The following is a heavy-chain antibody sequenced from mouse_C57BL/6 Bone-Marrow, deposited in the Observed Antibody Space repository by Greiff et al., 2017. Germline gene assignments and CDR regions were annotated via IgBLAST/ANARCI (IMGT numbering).Heavy chain of an antibody. J-gene: IGHJ3*01. CDR1: GYAFSSSW. CDR2: IYPGDGDT. CDR3: ARIYYDYDPFAY. Sequence: QVQLQQSGPELVKPGASVKISCKASGYAFSSSWMNWVKQRPGKGLEWIGRIYPGDGDTNYNGKFKGKATLTADKSSSTAYMQLSSLTSEDSAVYCCARIYYDYDPFAYWGQGTLVTVSA. V-gene: IGHV1-82*01. D-gene: IGHD2-4*01.